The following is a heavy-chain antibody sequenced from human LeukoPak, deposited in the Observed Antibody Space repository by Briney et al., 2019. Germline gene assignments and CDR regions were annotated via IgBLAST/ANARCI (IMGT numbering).Heavy chain of an antibody. V-gene: IGHV1-2*02. J-gene: IGHJ3*02. CDR3: ARDSPTVVGANTFDI. D-gene: IGHD1-26*01. CDR1: GYTFTGYY. CDR2: INPNSGGT. Sequence: ASVKVSCKASGYTFTGYYMHWVRQAPGQGLEWMGWINPNSGGTNYAQKFQGRVTITADESTSTAYMELSSLRSEDTAVYYCARDSPTVVGANTFDIWGQGTMVTVSS.